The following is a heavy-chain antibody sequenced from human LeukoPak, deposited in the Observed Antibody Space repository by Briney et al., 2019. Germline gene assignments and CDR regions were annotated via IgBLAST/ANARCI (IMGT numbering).Heavy chain of an antibody. CDR1: GFTVSSNY. D-gene: IGHD1-26*01. CDR2: IYSGGST. J-gene: IGHJ4*02. CDR3: ASPSGSYYLDY. V-gene: IGHV3-66*02. Sequence: RPGGSLRLSCAASGFTVSSNYMSWVRQAPGKGLEWVSVIYSGGSTYYADSVKGRFTISRDNSKNTLYLQMNSLRAEDTAVYYCASPSGSYYLDYWGQGTLVTVSS.